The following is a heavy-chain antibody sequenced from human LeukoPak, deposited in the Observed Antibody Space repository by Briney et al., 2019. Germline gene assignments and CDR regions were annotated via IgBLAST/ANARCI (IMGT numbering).Heavy chain of an antibody. CDR1: GGSFSGYY. V-gene: IGHV4-34*01. J-gene: IGHJ5*02. D-gene: IGHD2-8*01. CDR3: VARMLYPRTKGWFDH. CDR2: INHSGST. Sequence: SETLSLTCAVYGGSFSGYYWSWIRQPPGKGLEWVGEINHSGSTSYNPSLNSRVTISVDTSKNQFSLKLGSVTAAGTAVYYCVARMLYPRTKGWFDHWGQGTLVTVSS.